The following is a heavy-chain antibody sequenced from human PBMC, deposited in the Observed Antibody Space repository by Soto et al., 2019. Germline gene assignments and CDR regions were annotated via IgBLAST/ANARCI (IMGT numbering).Heavy chain of an antibody. CDR1: GFTFSSDG. D-gene: IGHD6-19*01. CDR2: ISYDGSNK. V-gene: IGHV3-30*18. J-gene: IGHJ6*02. Sequence: GGSLRLSCAASGFTFSSDGMHWVRQAPGKGLEWVAVISYDGSNKYYADSVKGRFTIARDNSKNTLFLHMSSLRAEDTAVYYCVKDGSSGWPYYYGLDVWGQGTSVTVSS. CDR3: VKDGSSGWPYYYGLDV.